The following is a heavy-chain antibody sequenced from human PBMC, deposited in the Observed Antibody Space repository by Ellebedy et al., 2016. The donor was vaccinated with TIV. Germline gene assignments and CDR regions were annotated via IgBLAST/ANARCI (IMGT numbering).Heavy chain of an antibody. J-gene: IGHJ6*03. D-gene: IGHD2-21*01. CDR3: GRQFPKSAYYYYMDV. CDR2: ITSKPYGGTT. Sequence: GESLKISXTTSGFTFGDYGMSWFRQAPGKGLEWVGLITSKPYGGTTKYAASVKGRFTISRDDSKSIAYLQMSSLKIEDTAVYYCGRQFPKSAYYYYMDVWGKGTTVTVCS. CDR1: GFTFGDYG. V-gene: IGHV3-49*03.